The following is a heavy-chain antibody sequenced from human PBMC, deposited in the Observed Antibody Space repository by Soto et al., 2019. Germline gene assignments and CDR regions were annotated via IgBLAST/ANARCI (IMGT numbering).Heavy chain of an antibody. CDR3: ARQRDYYGDYFVVDAFDI. J-gene: IGHJ3*02. Sequence: QLQLQESGPGLVKPSETLSLTCTVSGGSISSSSYYWGWIRQPPGKGLEWIGSIYYSGSTYYNPSIKSRVPISVDTSKNHFSLKLSSVTAADTAVYYCARQRDYYGDYFVVDAFDIWGQGTMVTVSS. CDR1: GGSISSSSYY. V-gene: IGHV4-39*01. D-gene: IGHD4-17*01. CDR2: IYYSGST.